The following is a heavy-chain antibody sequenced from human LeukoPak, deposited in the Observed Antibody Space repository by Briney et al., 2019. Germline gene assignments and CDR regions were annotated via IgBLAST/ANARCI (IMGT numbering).Heavy chain of an antibody. V-gene: IGHV1-69*13. Sequence: VASVKVSCKASGGTFSSYAISWVRQAPGQGLEWMGGIIPIFGTANYAQKFQGRVTITADESTSTAYMELSSLRSEDTAVYYCAGGDIAVVPAASGSDYWGQGTLVTVSS. CDR2: IIPIFGTA. CDR1: GGTFSSYA. CDR3: AGGDIAVVPAASGSDY. D-gene: IGHD2-2*01. J-gene: IGHJ4*02.